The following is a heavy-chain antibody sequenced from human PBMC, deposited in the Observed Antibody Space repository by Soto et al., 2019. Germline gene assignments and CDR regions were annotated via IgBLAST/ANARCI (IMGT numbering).Heavy chain of an antibody. CDR2: IYYSGST. CDR3: ARDLSYSGYYYGMDV. Sequence: KPSETLSLTCTVSGGSISSGDYYWSWIRQPPGKGLEWIGYIYYSGSTYYNPSLKSRVTISVDTSKNQFSLKLSSVTAADTAVYYCARDLSYSGYYYGMDVWGQGTTVTVSS. D-gene: IGHD4-4*01. J-gene: IGHJ6*02. CDR1: GGSISSGDYY. V-gene: IGHV4-30-4*01.